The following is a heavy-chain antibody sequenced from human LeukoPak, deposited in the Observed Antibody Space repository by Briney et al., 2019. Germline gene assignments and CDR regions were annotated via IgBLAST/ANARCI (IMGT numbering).Heavy chain of an antibody. CDR1: GYTLNELS. CDR2: FDPEDGET. Sequence: GASVKVSCKVSGYTLNELSMHWVRQAPGRGLEWVGGFDPEDGETIYAQKFQGRVTMTEDTSTDTAYMELSSLRSEDTAVYYCATFSPLWFGELLDAFDIWGQGTTVTVSS. J-gene: IGHJ3*02. CDR3: ATFSPLWFGELLDAFDI. V-gene: IGHV1-24*01. D-gene: IGHD3-10*01.